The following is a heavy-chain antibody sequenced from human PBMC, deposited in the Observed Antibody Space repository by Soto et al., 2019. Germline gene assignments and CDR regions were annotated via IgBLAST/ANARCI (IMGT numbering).Heavy chain of an antibody. CDR2: ISYDGSKK. CDR3: AKPLPYDYDTCGYYYGPLDY. Sequence: PGGALRLSCAASGGTLNYYGMHWVRQAPGKGLEWVAIISYDGSKKYYADSVKGRFTISRDNSKNTLYLQMNSLRAEDTAVYYCAKPLPYDYDTCGYYYGPLDYWCLGT. V-gene: IGHV3-30*18. J-gene: IGHJ4*02. CDR1: GGTLNYYG. D-gene: IGHD3-22*01.